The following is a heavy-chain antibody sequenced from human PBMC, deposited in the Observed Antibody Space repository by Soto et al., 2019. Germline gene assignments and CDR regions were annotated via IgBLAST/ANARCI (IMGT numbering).Heavy chain of an antibody. V-gene: IGHV3-33*01. D-gene: IGHD2-2*01. CDR1: GFTFSSYG. Sequence: GGSLRLSCAASGFTFSSYGMHWVRQAPGKGLEWVAVIWYDGSNKYYADSVKGRFTISRDNSKNTLYLQMNSLRAEDTAVYYCAREFCTSCYAGYDYYGMDVWGQGTTVTVSS. CDR2: IWYDGSNK. CDR3: AREFCTSCYAGYDYYGMDV. J-gene: IGHJ6*02.